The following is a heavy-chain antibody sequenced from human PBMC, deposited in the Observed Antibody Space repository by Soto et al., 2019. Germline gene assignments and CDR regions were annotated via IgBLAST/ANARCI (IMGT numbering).Heavy chain of an antibody. CDR1: GFTFSNAW. V-gene: IGHV3-15*01. CDR3: TTAQWSGWVDV. Sequence: EVQLVESGGGLVKPGGSLRLSCAASGFTFSNAWMSWVHQAPGKGLEWVGRIKSKTDGGTTDYAAPVKGRFTISRDDSKNPLYLQMNSLKTADTAVYYCTTAQWSGWVDVWGQGTTVTVSS. CDR2: IKSKTDGGTT. J-gene: IGHJ6*02. D-gene: IGHD1-26*01.